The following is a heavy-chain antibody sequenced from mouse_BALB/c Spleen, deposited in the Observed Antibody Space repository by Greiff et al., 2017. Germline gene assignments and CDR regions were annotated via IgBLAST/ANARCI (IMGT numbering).Heavy chain of an antibody. Sequence: QLQESGPELVKPGASVKVSCKASGYAFTSYNMYWVKQSHGKSLEWIGYIDPYNGGTSYNQKFKGKATLTVDKSSSTAYMHLNSLTSEDSAVYYCARERNYGSSLYYAMDYWGQGTSVTVSS. D-gene: IGHD1-1*01. CDR2: IDPYNGGT. CDR1: GYAFTSYN. V-gene: IGHV1S135*01. CDR3: ARERNYGSSLYYAMDY. J-gene: IGHJ4*01.